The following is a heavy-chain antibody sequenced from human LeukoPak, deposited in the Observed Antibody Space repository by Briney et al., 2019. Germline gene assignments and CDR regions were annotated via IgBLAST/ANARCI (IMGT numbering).Heavy chain of an antibody. Sequence: GGSLRLSCAASGFTFSGYAMSWVRQAPGKGLEWVSAISGSGGGIFYTDSVKGRFTISRDNSKNTLYLQMNSLRAEDTAIYYCAKEDLSDGMDVWGQGTTVTVS. CDR2: ISGSGGGI. CDR1: GFTFSGYA. CDR3: AKEDLSDGMDV. V-gene: IGHV3-23*01. J-gene: IGHJ6*02.